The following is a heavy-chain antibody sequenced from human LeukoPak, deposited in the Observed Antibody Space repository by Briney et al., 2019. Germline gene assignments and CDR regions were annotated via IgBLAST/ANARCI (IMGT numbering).Heavy chain of an antibody. CDR1: GGTFSSYA. D-gene: IGHD5-18*01. J-gene: IGHJ4*02. CDR2: IIPILGIA. CDR3: ARSGKVRVYSYGLPFDY. V-gene: IGHV1-69*04. Sequence: SVKVSCKASGGTFSSYAISWVRQAPGQGLEWMGSIIPILGIANYAQKFQGRVTITADKSTSTAYMELSSLRSEDTAVYYCARSGKVRVYSYGLPFDYWGQGTLVTVSS.